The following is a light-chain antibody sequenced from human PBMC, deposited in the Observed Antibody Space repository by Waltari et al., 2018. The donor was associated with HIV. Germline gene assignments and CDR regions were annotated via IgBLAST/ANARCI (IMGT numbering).Light chain of an antibody. CDR1: NLGEKY. Sequence: SYELTQPPSVSVSPGQTGSISCSGDNLGEKYACWFQQNPGQSPVMVIYQNNKRPSGIPERFSGSNSGNTATLTISGTQAMDEADYYCQAWDSSTVVFGTGTKVTVL. CDR3: QAWDSSTVV. V-gene: IGLV3-1*01. J-gene: IGLJ1*01. CDR2: QNN.